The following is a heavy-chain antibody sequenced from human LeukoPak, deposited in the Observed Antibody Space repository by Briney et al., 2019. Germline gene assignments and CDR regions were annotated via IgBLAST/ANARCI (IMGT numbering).Heavy chain of an antibody. CDR2: INHSGST. CDR3: ARAQAFHP. CDR1: GGSFSGYY. Sequence: SETLSLTCAVYGGSFSGYYWSWIRQPPGKGLEWIGEINHSGSTNYNPSLKSRVTISVDTSKNQFSLKLSSVTAADTAVYYCARAQAFHPWGQGTLVTVSS. V-gene: IGHV4-34*01. J-gene: IGHJ5*02.